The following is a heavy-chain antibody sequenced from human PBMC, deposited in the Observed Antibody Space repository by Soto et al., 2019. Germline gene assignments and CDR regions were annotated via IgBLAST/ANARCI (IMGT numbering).Heavy chain of an antibody. CDR1: GGSISSGGYY. D-gene: IGHD6-13*01. Sequence: PSETLSLTCTVSGGSISSGGYYWSWIRQHPGKGLEWIGYIYYSGSTYYNPSLKSRVTISVDTSKNQFSLKLSSVTAADTAVYYCARGLSSSWEEYYFDYWGQGTLVTVSS. CDR2: IYYSGST. CDR3: ARGLSSSWEEYYFDY. J-gene: IGHJ4*02. V-gene: IGHV4-31*03.